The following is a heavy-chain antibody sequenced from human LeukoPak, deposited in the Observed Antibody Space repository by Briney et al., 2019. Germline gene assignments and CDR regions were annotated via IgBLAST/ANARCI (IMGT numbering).Heavy chain of an antibody. V-gene: IGHV3-11*01. CDR3: ARDLGIAVAGFDY. J-gene: IGHJ4*02. D-gene: IGHD6-19*01. CDR2: ISSSGSTI. CDR1: GFTFSDYY. Sequence: KPGGSLRLSCAASGFTFSDYYMSWIRQAPGKGLEWVSYISSSGSTIYYADSVKGRFTISRDNAKNSLYPQVNSLRAEDTAVYYCARDLGIAVAGFDYWGQGTLVTVSS.